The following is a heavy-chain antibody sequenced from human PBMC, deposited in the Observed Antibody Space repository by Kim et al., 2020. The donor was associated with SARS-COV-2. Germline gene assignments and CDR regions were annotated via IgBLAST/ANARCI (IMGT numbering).Heavy chain of an antibody. CDR3: ARPITTAYYTMHY. Sequence: ASVKVSCKASGYTFTNYGLHWVRQAPGQRLEWMGRINAASGNTKYAQKFQGRVTITRDTSASTVYMELSSLTSEDAAVYHCARPITTAYYTMHYWGQGTL. V-gene: IGHV1-3*01. CDR1: GYTFTNYG. J-gene: IGHJ4*02. D-gene: IGHD3-9*01. CDR2: INAASGNT.